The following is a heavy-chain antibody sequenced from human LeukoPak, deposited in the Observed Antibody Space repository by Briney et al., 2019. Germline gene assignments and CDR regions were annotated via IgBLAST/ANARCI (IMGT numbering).Heavy chain of an antibody. CDR1: GGSISSGSYY. J-gene: IGHJ4*02. Sequence: PSETLSLTCTVSGGSISSGSYYWSWLRQPAGKGLEWIGRIYTSGSTNYNPSLKSRVTISVDTSKNQFSLKLSSVTAADTAVYYCAGGSRHFDYWGQGTLVTVSS. D-gene: IGHD2-15*01. CDR2: IYTSGST. V-gene: IGHV4-61*02. CDR3: AGGSRHFDY.